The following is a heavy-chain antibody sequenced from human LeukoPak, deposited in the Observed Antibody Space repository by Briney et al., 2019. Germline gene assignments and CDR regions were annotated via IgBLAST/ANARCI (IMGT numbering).Heavy chain of an antibody. Sequence: SETLSLTCTVSGDSISSGSYYWSWIRQPAGEGLEWIGRIYSSGRTHYSPSLKSRVAISVDTSKNRFSLRLSSVTAADTAVYYCARDLGGSYSSETWFDPWGQGTLVTVSS. CDR3: ARDLGGSYSSETWFDP. V-gene: IGHV4-61*02. D-gene: IGHD1-26*01. CDR2: IYSSGRT. J-gene: IGHJ5*02. CDR1: GDSISSGSYY.